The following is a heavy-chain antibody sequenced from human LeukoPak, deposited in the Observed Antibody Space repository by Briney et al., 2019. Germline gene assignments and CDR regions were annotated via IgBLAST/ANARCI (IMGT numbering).Heavy chain of an antibody. J-gene: IGHJ6*04. CDR3: AQAKRDSSSGTGSYYYYGMDV. CDR1: GFIFNTYA. Sequence: GGSLRLSCAASGFIFNTYAISWVRQAPGKGLEWVSAISCSGVSKYYADSVKGRFTISRDNSKNTLYLQMNSLRAEDTAVYYCAQAKRDSSSGTGSYYYYGMDVWGKGTTVTVSS. V-gene: IGHV3-23*01. D-gene: IGHD6-13*01. CDR2: ISCSGVSK.